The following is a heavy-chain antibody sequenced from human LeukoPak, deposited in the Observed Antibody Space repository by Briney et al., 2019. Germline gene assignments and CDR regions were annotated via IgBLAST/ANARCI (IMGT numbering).Heavy chain of an antibody. J-gene: IGHJ5*02. CDR3: ARGERWFDP. V-gene: IGHV4-39*07. CDR1: GGSISSSSYY. Sequence: SETLSLTCTVSGGSISSSSYYWGWIRQPPGTGLEWIGKISHSGRTNYNPSLESRITISVDTSKNQFSLKLSSVAAADTAVYYCARGERWFDPWGLGTLVTVSS. CDR2: ISHSGRT.